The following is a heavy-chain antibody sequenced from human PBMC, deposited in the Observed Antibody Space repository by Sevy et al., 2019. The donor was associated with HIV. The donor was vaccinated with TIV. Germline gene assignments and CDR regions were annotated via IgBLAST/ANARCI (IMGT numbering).Heavy chain of an antibody. J-gene: IGHJ4*02. CDR1: GFIFSDYY. V-gene: IGHV3-11*01. Sequence: GGSLRLSCSGSGFIFSDYYMSWIRQAPGRGLEWVSYISGSGITYYAGSVEGRFTISRDNARNSLYLQMNSVRADDTAVYYCARDPLLGIAREVARGGYWGQGTLVTVSS. CDR3: ARDPLLGIAREVARGGY. D-gene: IGHD2-2*03. CDR2: ISGSGIT.